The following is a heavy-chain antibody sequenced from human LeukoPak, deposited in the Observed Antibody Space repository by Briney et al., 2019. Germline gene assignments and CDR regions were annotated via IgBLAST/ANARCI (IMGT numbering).Heavy chain of an antibody. V-gene: IGHV3-66*01. CDR1: GFTVSSKY. D-gene: IGHD5-18*01. Sequence: GGSLRLSCAVSGFTVSSKYMSWVRQAPGKGLEWVSVIYSGGSTYYADSVKGRFTISRDNSKNTLYLQMNSLRAEDTAVYYCAKDVGYSHGYSFDCWGQGAQVTVSS. CDR2: IYSGGST. CDR3: AKDVGYSHGYSFDC. J-gene: IGHJ4*02.